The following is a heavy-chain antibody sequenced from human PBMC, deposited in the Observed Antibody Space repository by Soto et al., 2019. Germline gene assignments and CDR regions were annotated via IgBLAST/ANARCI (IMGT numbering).Heavy chain of an antibody. J-gene: IGHJ6*03. CDR2: IYYSGDT. Sequence: NLYLTCTVSGGSISSGYYWSWIRQHPVKGLEWIGYIYYSGDTYYNPSLKSRVAISLDTSKSQFSLKLDSVNAAATAVYYCARDSPGALAVRNYMVFWGKGITVFVAS. CDR3: ARDSPGALAVRNYMVF. CDR1: GGSISSGYY. D-gene: IGHD2-15*01. V-gene: IGHV4-31*03.